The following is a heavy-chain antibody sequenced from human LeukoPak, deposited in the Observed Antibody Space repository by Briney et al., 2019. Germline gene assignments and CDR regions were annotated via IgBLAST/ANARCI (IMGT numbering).Heavy chain of an antibody. Sequence: SETLSLTCTVSGDSISSYYWSWIRHPPAKGLEWIGCIYYSGNTNYNPSLKSRVTISIDTSKNQFSLKLSSVTAADTAVYYCARDYAFDIWGQGTMVTVSS. CDR2: IYYSGNT. J-gene: IGHJ3*02. V-gene: IGHV4-59*01. CDR3: ARDYAFDI. CDR1: GDSISSYY.